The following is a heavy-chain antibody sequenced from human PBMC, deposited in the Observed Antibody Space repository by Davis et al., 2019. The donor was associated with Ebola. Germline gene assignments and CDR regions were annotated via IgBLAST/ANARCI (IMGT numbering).Heavy chain of an antibody. CDR1: GGSISSYY. Sequence: PGGSLRLSCTVSGGSISSYYWSWIRQPPGKGLEWIGYIYYSGSTNYNPSLKSRVTISVDTSKNQFSLKLSSVTAADTAVYYCACVRQWLDFDYWGQGTLVTVSS. V-gene: IGHV4-59*01. D-gene: IGHD6-19*01. CDR2: IYYSGST. CDR3: ACVRQWLDFDY. J-gene: IGHJ4*02.